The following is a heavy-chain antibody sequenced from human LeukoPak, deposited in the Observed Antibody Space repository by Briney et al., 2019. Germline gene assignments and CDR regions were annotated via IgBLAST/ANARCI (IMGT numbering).Heavy chain of an antibody. CDR3: ARLGVGAFDI. V-gene: IGHV4-39*01. CDR1: GGSISSSSYY. D-gene: IGHD2-15*01. CDR2: IYYSGST. Sequence: SETLSLTCTVSGGSISSSSYYWGWLRQPPGRGLEWIGSIYYSGSTYYNPSLKSRVTISVDTSKNQFSLKLSSVTAADTAVYYCARLGVGAFDIWGQGTMVTVSS. J-gene: IGHJ3*02.